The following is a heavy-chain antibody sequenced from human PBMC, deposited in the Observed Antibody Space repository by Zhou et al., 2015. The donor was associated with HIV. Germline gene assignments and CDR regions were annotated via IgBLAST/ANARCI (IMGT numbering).Heavy chain of an antibody. CDR1: GGTFSSYA. D-gene: IGHD3-22*01. Sequence: QVQLVQSGAEVKKPGSSVKVSCKASGGTFSSYAISWVRQAPGQGLEWMGGIIPIFGTANYAQKFQGRVTITADESTSTAYMELSSLRSEDTAVYYCASRAHPTYYYDSSGYSGHYFDYWGQGTLVTVSS. V-gene: IGHV1-69*01. J-gene: IGHJ4*02. CDR3: ASRAHPTYYYDSSGYSGHYFDY. CDR2: IIPIFGTA.